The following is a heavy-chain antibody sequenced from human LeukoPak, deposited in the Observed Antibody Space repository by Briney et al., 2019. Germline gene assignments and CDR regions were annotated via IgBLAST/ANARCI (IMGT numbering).Heavy chain of an antibody. D-gene: IGHD5-24*01. CDR3: ARVRKMATSYLDY. CDR2: INSNGSST. J-gene: IGHJ4*02. CDR1: GFTFSSYW. Sequence: GGSLRLSCAASGFTFSSYWMHWVRQAPGKGLVWVSRINSNGSSTSYADSVKGRFTISRDDAKNTLCLQMNSLRAEDTAVYYCARVRKMATSYLDYWGQGTLVTVSS. V-gene: IGHV3-74*01.